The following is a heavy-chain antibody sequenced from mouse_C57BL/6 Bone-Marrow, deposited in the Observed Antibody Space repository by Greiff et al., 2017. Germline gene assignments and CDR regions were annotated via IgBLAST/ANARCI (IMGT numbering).Heavy chain of an antibody. CDR1: GYTFTSYW. D-gene: IGHD1-1*01. CDR3: ARDYYGTPFAY. V-gene: IGHV1-69*01. Sequence: QFQLQQPGAELVMPGASVKLSCKASGYTFTSYWMHWVKQRPGQGLEWIGEIDPSDSYTNYNQKFKGKSTLTVDKSSSTAYMQLSSLTSEDSAVYYCARDYYGTPFAYWGQGTLVTVSA. CDR2: IDPSDSYT. J-gene: IGHJ3*01.